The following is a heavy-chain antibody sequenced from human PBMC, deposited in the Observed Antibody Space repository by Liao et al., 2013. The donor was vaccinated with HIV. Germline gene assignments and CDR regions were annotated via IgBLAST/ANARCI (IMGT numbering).Heavy chain of an antibody. D-gene: IGHD3-10*01. Sequence: QVQLQESGPGLVKPSQTLSLTCTVSGGSISSGDYYWSWIRQPPGKGLEWIGYIYYIGSTNYNPSLKSRVTISVDTSKNQFSLNLSSVTAADTAVYYCARSPGSGRLVWYFDLWGRGTLVTVSS. CDR1: GGSISSGDYY. J-gene: IGHJ2*01. V-gene: IGHV4-61*08. CDR3: ARSPGSGRLVWYFDL. CDR2: IYYIGST.